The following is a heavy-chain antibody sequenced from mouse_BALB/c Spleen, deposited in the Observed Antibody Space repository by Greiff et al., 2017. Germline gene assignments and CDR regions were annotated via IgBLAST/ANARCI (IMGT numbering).Heavy chain of an antibody. J-gene: IGHJ3*01. Sequence: VQLQQSGAELAKPGASVKMSCKASGYTFTSYRMHWVKQRPGQGLEWIGYINPSTGYTEYNQKFKDKATLTADKSSSTAYMQLSSLTSEDSAVYYCARSGVAYWGQGTLVTVSA. CDR1: GYTFTSYR. CDR2: INPSTGYT. V-gene: IGHV1-4*01. CDR3: ARSGVAY. D-gene: IGHD3-1*01.